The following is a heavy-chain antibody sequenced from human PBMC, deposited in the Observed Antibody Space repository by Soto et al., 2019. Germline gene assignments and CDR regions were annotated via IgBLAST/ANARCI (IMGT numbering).Heavy chain of an antibody. CDR2: ISYDGSDK. J-gene: IGHJ4*02. V-gene: IGHV3-30*18. Sequence: QVQLVESGGGVVQPGRSLRVSCAASGFTFSSYGMNWVRQAPGKGLEWVAIISYDGSDKYYADSVKGRFTISRDNSKNTLYLQMNSLRGEDTAVYYCAKNPESYAWGLEGYCDYLGQGTLGTVS. D-gene: IGHD3-16*01. CDR3: AKNPESYAWGLEGYCDY. CDR1: GFTFSSYG.